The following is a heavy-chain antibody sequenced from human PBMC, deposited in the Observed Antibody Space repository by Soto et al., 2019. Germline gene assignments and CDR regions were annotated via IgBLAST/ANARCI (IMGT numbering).Heavy chain of an antibody. J-gene: IGHJ4*02. CDR2: ISGSGGST. CDR3: AKGRRVVPARFYYFDY. Sequence: GGSLRLSCAASGFTFSSYAMSWARQAPGKGLEWVSAISGSGGSTYYADSVKGRFTISRDNSKNTLYLQMNSLRAEDTAVYYCAKGRRVVPARFYYFDYWGQGTLVTVSS. D-gene: IGHD2-2*01. V-gene: IGHV3-23*01. CDR1: GFTFSSYA.